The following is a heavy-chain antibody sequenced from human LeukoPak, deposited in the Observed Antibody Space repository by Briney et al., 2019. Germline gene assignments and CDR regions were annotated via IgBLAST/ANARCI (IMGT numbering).Heavy chain of an antibody. CDR2: INPSDGST. CDR1: GYSFTYHY. D-gene: IGHD3-3*01. CDR3: ARDMSSVLRFLEWSPRHSLDY. V-gene: IGHV1-46*01. Sequence: ASVKVSCKASGYSFTYHYMHWLRQAPGQGLEWIGIINPSDGSTTYGQKFQGRVTMTRDMSTSTVYMELSSLRSEDTAVYYCARDMSSVLRFLEWSPRHSLDYWGQGTLVTVSS. J-gene: IGHJ4*02.